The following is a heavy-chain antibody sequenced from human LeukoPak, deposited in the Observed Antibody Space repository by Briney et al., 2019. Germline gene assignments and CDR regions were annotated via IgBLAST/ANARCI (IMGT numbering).Heavy chain of an antibody. CDR3: AKDFLYSSGWYFYVGASPDLHYFDY. D-gene: IGHD6-19*01. CDR1: GFTFSSYA. CDR2: ISGSGGST. Sequence: PGGSLRLSCAASGFTFSSYAMSWVRQAPGKGLEWVSAISGSGGSTYYADSVKGRFTISRDNSKNTLYLQMNSLRAEDTAVYYCAKDFLYSSGWYFYVGASPDLHYFDYWGQGTLVTVSS. V-gene: IGHV3-23*01. J-gene: IGHJ4*02.